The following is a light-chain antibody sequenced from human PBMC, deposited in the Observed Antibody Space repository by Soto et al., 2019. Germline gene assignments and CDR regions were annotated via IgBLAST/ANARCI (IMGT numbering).Light chain of an antibody. J-gene: IGKJ4*01. Sequence: IEMTQSPATLSASPGDRATLSCRASQSVNSYLAWYQQKAGQAPRPLIYDASNRATGIPARFSGSGSGTDFTLTISSLEPEDFAVYYCQQRSSWPLTFGGGTKVDIK. CDR3: QQRSSWPLT. CDR1: QSVNSY. CDR2: DAS. V-gene: IGKV3-11*01.